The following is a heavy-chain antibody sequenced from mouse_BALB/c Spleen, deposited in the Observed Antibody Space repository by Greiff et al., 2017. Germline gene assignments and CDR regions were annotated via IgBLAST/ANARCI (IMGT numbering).Heavy chain of an antibody. D-gene: IGHD4-1*01. CDR2: INPYNGAT. Sequence: EVQLQQSGPELVKPGASVKISCKASGYSFTGYYMHWVKQSHVKSLEWIGRINPYNGATSYNQNFKDKASLTVDKSSSTAYMELHSLTSEDSAVYYCAREPLGLGSDYAMDYWGQGTSVTVSS. CDR3: AREPLGLGSDYAMDY. V-gene: IGHV1-31*01. CDR1: GYSFTGYY. J-gene: IGHJ4*01.